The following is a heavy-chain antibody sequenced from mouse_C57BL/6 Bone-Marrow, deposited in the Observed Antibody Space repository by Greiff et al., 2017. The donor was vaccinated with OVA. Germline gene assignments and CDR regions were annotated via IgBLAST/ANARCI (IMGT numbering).Heavy chain of an antibody. CDR1: GYSFTGYY. V-gene: IGHV1-42*01. CDR3: ARWGLSGAMDY. Sequence: VQLKQSGPELVKPGASVKISCKASGYSFTGYYMNWVKQSPEKSLEWIGEINPSTGGTTYNQKFKAKATLTVDKSSSTAYMQLKSLTSEDSAVYYCARWGLSGAMDYWGQGTSVTVSS. D-gene: IGHD3-1*01. CDR2: INPSTGGT. J-gene: IGHJ4*01.